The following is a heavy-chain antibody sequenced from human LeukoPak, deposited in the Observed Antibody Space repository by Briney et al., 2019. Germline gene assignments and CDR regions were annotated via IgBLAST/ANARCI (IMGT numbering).Heavy chain of an antibody. D-gene: IGHD3-10*01. Sequence: PGGSLRLSCAASGFTFSSYGMHWVRQAPGKGLEWVAFIRYDGSNKYYADSVKGRFTISRDNSKNTLYLQMNSLRAEYTAVYYCAKDSDYYYGSGSEFDYWGQGTLVTVSS. CDR1: GFTFSSYG. V-gene: IGHV3-30*02. CDR2: IRYDGSNK. J-gene: IGHJ4*02. CDR3: AKDSDYYYGSGSEFDY.